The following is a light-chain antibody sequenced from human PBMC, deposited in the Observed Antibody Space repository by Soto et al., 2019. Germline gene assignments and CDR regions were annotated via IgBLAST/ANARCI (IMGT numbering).Light chain of an antibody. Sequence: IQLTQSPSSLSASVGDRVTITCRASQGISSSLAWYQQKPGKAPNLLIYAASTLQSGVPSRFSGSGSGTDFTLTISSLQPEDFATYYCEQLDSYPITFGQGTRLEIK. V-gene: IGKV1-9*01. CDR3: EQLDSYPIT. CDR2: AAS. CDR1: QGISSS. J-gene: IGKJ5*01.